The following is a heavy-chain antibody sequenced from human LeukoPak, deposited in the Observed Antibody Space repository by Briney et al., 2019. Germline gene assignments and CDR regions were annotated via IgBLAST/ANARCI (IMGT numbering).Heavy chain of an antibody. V-gene: IGHV1-2*02. CDR1: GYTFTVYY. CDR3: ARVAGYDPEEYFDY. J-gene: IGHJ4*02. D-gene: IGHD5-12*01. Sequence: ASVRVSCTASGYTFTVYYMHWVRQAPGQGLEWMGWINPNSGGTNYAQKFQGRVTMTRDTSISTAYMELSRLRSDDTAVFYCARVAGYDPEEYFDYWGQGTLVTVSS. CDR2: INPNSGGT.